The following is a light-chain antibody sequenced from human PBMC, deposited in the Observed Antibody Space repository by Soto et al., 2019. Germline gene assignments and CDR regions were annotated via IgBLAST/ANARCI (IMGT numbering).Light chain of an antibody. J-gene: IGKJ2*01. CDR1: QSISTH. CDR3: QQYSSNLYT. Sequence: EIQMTQSPSTLSASVGDRVTITCRASQSISTHLAWYLQKPGKAPEVLIYDASTLESGVPSRFSGSGSGTKFTLTISSLQPDDFATYYCQQYSSNLYTFGQGTKLEIK. CDR2: DAS. V-gene: IGKV1-5*01.